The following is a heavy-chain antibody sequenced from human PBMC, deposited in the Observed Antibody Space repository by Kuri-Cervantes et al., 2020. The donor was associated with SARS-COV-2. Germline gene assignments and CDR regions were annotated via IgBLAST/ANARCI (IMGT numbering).Heavy chain of an antibody. V-gene: IGHV3-15*01. Sequence: GESMKISCAASGFTFSNAWMSWVRQAPGKGLEWVGRIKSKTDGGTTDYYAHVKGNFTISRNGSKNTLYRQMNSPQTEATAVYYRTQDPRGYAFWSGYYFPRKKNAAYSGQRTLVTVSS. CDR1: GFTFSNAW. CDR2: IKSKTDGGTT. J-gene: IGHJ4*02. CDR3: TQDPRGYAFWSGYYFPRKKNAAY. D-gene: IGHD3-3*01.